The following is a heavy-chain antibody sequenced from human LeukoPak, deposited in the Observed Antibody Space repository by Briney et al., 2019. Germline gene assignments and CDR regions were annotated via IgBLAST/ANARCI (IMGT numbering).Heavy chain of an antibody. V-gene: IGHV3-21*01. CDR3: ARDANYYDSSGYYYYFDY. D-gene: IGHD3-22*01. CDR1: GFTFSKYG. CDR2: ISSSSSYI. Sequence: GTSLRLSCAPSGFTFSKYGMNWVRQAPGKGLEWVSSISSSSSYIYYADSVKGRFTISRDNAKNSLYLQMNSLRAEDTAVYYCARDANYYDSSGYYYYFDYWGQGTLVTVSS. J-gene: IGHJ4*02.